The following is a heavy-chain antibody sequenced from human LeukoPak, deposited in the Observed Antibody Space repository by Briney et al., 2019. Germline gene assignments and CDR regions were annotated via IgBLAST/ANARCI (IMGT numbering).Heavy chain of an antibody. V-gene: IGHV3-30*02. CDR1: GFTFSSYG. CDR3: AKDADCSSTSCYLSTRFFDY. CDR2: IRYDGSNK. Sequence: PGGSLRLSCAASGFTFSSYGMHWVRQAPGKGLEWVAFIRYDGSNKYYADSVKGRFTISRDNSKNTLYLQMNSLRAEDAAVYYCAKDADCSSTSCYLSTRFFDYWGQGTLVTVSS. D-gene: IGHD2-2*01. J-gene: IGHJ4*02.